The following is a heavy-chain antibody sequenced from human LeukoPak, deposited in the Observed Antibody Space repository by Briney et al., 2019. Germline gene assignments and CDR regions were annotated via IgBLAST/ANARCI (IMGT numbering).Heavy chain of an antibody. V-gene: IGHV3-33*08. J-gene: IGHJ4*02. CDR2: IWFDGTNK. CDR1: GFTFSSYG. D-gene: IGHD6-6*01. CDR3: ARDPSRYYFDY. Sequence: GGSLRLSCVASGFTFSSYGMHWVRQAPGKGLEWVAVIWFDGTNKYYADSVQGRFTISRDNSKNTLYLHMNSLRADDTAVYYCARDPSRYYFDYWGQGTLVTVSS.